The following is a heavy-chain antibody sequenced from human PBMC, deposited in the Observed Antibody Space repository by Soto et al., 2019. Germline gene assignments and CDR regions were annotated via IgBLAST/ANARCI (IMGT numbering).Heavy chain of an antibody. J-gene: IGHJ3*02. V-gene: IGHV4-59*01. CDR1: GGSISGYY. Sequence: SLTCSVSGGSISGYYWNWIRQSPGKGLEWIGHVYYSGSTYYNPSLKSRVTISIDTSKNQFYLKLTSVTAADTAVYYCTRDPACDIWGQGTMVTVSS. D-gene: IGHD6-25*01. CDR3: TRDPACDI. CDR2: VYYSGST.